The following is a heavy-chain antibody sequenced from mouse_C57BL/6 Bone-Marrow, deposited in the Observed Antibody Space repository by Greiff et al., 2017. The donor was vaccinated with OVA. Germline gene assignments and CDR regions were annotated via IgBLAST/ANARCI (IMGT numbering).Heavy chain of an antibody. CDR3: ARKASAFTDWYFDV. CDR1: GYTFTNYW. Sequence: QVQLPQSGAELVRPGPSVKLSCKASGYTFTNYWIGWAKQRPGHGLEWIGDIYPGGGYTNYNEPFKGKATLTADKSSNTAYMQFSSLTSEDSASYSCARKASAFTDWYFDVWGTGTTVTVSS. D-gene: IGHD6-1*01. V-gene: IGHV1-63*01. J-gene: IGHJ1*03. CDR2: IYPGGGYT.